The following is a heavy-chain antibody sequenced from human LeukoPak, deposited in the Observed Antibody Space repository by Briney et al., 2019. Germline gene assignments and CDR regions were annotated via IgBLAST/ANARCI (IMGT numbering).Heavy chain of an antibody. CDR1: GGTFSNFA. CDR2: IIPIVDVT. J-gene: IGHJ4*02. V-gene: IGHV1-69*04. D-gene: IGHD3-10*01. CDR3: AREMGDREFYFDY. Sequence: SVKVSCKASGGTFSNFAFSWVRQAPGQGLQWVGRIIPIVDVTSYAQNFKGRVTITADESTTTAYMELSSLRSEDTDVYYCAREMGDREFYFDYWGQGTLVTVSS.